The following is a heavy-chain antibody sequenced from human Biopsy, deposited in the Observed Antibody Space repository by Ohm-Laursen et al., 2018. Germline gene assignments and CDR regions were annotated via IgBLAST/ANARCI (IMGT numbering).Heavy chain of an antibody. Sequence: TLSLTCTASGDSLCSGPDIWSWLRQPPGQGLEYFGFIYSGGNTNYNPSLQNRVTMSVDTSKNQFSLKLSSVIAADTAVYYCARGRRTSGWPYFANWGQGTLVIVSS. CDR1: GDSLCSGPDI. CDR2: IYSGGNT. D-gene: IGHD6-19*01. CDR3: ARGRRTSGWPYFAN. J-gene: IGHJ4*02. V-gene: IGHV4-61*01.